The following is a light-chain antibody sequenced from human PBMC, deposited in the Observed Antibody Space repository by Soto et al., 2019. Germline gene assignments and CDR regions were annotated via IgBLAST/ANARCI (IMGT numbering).Light chain of an antibody. CDR2: GAS. Sequence: MTQSPSSFSASTGDRVTITCRASQGISSYLDWYQQKPGQAPRLLIYGASTRATGIPARFSGSGSGTEFTLTINSLQSEDFAVYYCQQYNNWPRTFGQGTKVDIK. CDR1: QGISSY. CDR3: QQYNNWPRT. V-gene: IGKV3-15*01. J-gene: IGKJ1*01.